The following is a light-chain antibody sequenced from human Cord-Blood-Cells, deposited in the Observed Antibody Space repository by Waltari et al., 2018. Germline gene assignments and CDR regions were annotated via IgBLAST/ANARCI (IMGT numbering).Light chain of an antibody. Sequence: AIRMTQSPSSLSASTGDRVTITCRASQGISSYLAWYQQKPGKAPKLLIYAASTLQRGVPSRFRGSGAGTDFTLTISCLQSEDFATYDCQQYYSYPWTFGLGTKVEIK. CDR3: QQYYSYPWT. CDR2: AAS. J-gene: IGKJ1*01. V-gene: IGKV1-8*01. CDR1: QGISSY.